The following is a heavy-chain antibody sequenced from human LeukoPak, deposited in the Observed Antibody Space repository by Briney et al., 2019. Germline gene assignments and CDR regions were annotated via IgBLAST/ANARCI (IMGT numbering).Heavy chain of an antibody. Sequence: GGSLRLSCAASGFTFSSYAMHWVRQAPGKGLEWVSVISTSRDNTYYADSVKGRFTVSRDISKNTLYLQMNSLRAEDTAIYYCAKRIQVWLYFDSWGQGTPVTVSS. CDR3: AKRIQVWLYFDS. CDR1: GFTFSSYA. CDR2: ISTSRDNT. V-gene: IGHV3-23*01. D-gene: IGHD5-18*01. J-gene: IGHJ4*02.